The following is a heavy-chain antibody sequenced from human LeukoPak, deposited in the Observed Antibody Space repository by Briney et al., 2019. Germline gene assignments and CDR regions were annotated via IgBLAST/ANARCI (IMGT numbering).Heavy chain of an antibody. CDR3: ARVPYGSGSYSFSYYYYYMDV. Sequence: SETLSLTCTVSGGSISSSSYYWGWIRQPPGKGLEWIGSIYYSGSTYYNPSLKSRVTILVDTSKNQFSLKLSSVTAADTAVYYCARVPYGSGSYSFSYYYYYMDVWGKGTTVTVSS. V-gene: IGHV4-39*07. CDR1: GGSISSSSYY. CDR2: IYYSGST. J-gene: IGHJ6*03. D-gene: IGHD3-10*01.